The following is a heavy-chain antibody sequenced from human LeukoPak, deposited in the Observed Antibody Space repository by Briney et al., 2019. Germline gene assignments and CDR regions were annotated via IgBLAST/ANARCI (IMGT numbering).Heavy chain of an antibody. D-gene: IGHD5-12*01. CDR2: VNWNGGST. Sequence: PGGSLRLSCAASGFTFSNFAMSWVRQAPGKGLEWVSGVNWNGGSTGYADSVKGRFTVSRDNAKNSLYLQMNSLRAEDTALYYCARGGYSGYDDYWYFDLWGRGTLVTVSS. CDR3: ARGGYSGYDDYWYFDL. CDR1: GFTFSNFA. J-gene: IGHJ2*01. V-gene: IGHV3-20*04.